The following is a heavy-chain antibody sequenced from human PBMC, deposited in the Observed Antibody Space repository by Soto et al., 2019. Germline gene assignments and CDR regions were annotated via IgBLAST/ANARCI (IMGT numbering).Heavy chain of an antibody. V-gene: IGHV3-33*01. CDR2: IWYDGGNK. CDR1: GFTFSSYG. J-gene: IGHJ6*02. Sequence: PGGSLRLSCAASGFTFSSYGMHWVRQAPGKGLEWVAVIWYDGGNKYYADSVKGRFTISRDNSKNTLYLQMNSLRAEDTAVYYCARPYCSGGSCYPLYYGMDVWGQGTTVTVSS. D-gene: IGHD2-15*01. CDR3: ARPYCSGGSCYPLYYGMDV.